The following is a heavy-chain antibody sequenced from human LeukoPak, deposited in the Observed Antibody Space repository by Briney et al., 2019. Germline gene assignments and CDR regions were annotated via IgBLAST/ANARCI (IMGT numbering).Heavy chain of an antibody. Sequence: SETLSLTCTVSGGSISSNYWSWIRQPPGKGLEWIGYIYYSGSTNYNPSLKSRVTISVDTSKNQFSLKLSSVTAADTAVYYCARAMKQFRDDAFDIWGQGTMVTVSS. D-gene: IGHD3-10*01. J-gene: IGHJ3*02. CDR1: GGSISSNY. V-gene: IGHV4-59*01. CDR2: IYYSGST. CDR3: ARAMKQFRDDAFDI.